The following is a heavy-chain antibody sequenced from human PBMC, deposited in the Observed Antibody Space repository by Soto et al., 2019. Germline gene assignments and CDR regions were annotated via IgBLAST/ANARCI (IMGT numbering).Heavy chain of an antibody. D-gene: IGHD2-8*01. CDR1: GGSISSSSYY. Sequence: TSETLSLTCTVSGGSISSSSYYWGWIRQPPGKGLEWIGSIYYSGSTYYNPSLKSRVTISVDTSKNQFSLKLSSVTAADTAVYYSARHVRCAFGVCYFDYWGQGTLLNVSS. J-gene: IGHJ4*02. V-gene: IGHV4-39*01. CDR3: ARHVRCAFGVCYFDY. CDR2: IYYSGST.